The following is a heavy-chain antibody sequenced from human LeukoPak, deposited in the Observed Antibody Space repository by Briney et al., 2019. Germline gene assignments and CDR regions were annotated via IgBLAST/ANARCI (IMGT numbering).Heavy chain of an antibody. D-gene: IGHD3-10*01. CDR2: ITSSSSYI. J-gene: IGHJ3*02. Sequence: GGSLRLSCAASGFTFSNYGMNWVRQAPGKGLEWVSSITSSSSYIYYADSVKGRFTISRDNAKNSLFLQMNSLRAEDAAIYYCAREEVRAFDIWAQGTMVTVSS. V-gene: IGHV3-21*01. CDR3: AREEVRAFDI. CDR1: GFTFSNYG.